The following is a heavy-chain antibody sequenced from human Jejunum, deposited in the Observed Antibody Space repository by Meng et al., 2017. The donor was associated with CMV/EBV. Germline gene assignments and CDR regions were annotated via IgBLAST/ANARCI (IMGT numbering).Heavy chain of an antibody. CDR2: MYFSGIA. Sequence: QQQASGQGLVKPAETLALTCTASGAPISSGSHAWAWFRQPPGKRLEWIGSMYFSGIADYNPSLKSRVTISLHATQKQFSLRLTSVTATDSAVYFCARGLTNKWFYYWGQGTLVTVSS. D-gene: IGHD1-26*01. CDR1: GAPISSGSHA. V-gene: IGHV4-39*07. CDR3: ARGLTNKWFYY. J-gene: IGHJ4*02.